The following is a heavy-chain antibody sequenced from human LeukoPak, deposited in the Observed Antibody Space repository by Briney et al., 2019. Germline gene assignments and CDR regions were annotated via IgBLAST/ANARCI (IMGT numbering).Heavy chain of an antibody. CDR1: GGSISSGGYY. J-gene: IGHJ4*02. CDR2: VYYSGST. V-gene: IGHV4-31*03. D-gene: IGHD6-6*01. CDR3: ARDSHGYSSSSHLGY. Sequence: PSQTLSLTCTVSGGSISSGGYYWSWIRQHPGKGLEWIGYVYYSGSTYYNPSLKSRVTISVDSSENQFSLKLSSVTAADTAVYYCARDSHGYSSSSHLGYWGQGTLVTVSS.